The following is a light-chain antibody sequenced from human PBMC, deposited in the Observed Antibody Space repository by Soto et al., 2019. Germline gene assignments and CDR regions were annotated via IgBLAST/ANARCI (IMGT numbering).Light chain of an antibody. CDR3: QQRSNWPLT. CDR2: DTS. CDR1: QSVTSY. J-gene: IGKJ4*01. Sequence: EIVLTQSPATLSLSPGYRATLSCRASQSVTSYLACYQQKPGQAPRLLIYDTSNRATGIPARFSGSGSGTDFTLTISSLEPEDFAVYYCQQRSNWPLTFGGGTKVEIK. V-gene: IGKV3-11*01.